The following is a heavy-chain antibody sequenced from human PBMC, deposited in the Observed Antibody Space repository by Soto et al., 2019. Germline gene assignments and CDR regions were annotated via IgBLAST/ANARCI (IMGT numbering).Heavy chain of an antibody. CDR2: INHSGST. Sequence: QVQLQQWGAGLLKPSETLSLTCAVYGGSFSGYYWSWIRQPPGKGLEWIGEINHSGSTNYNPSLKSRVTISVDTSKNQFSLKLSSVTAVDTAVYYCARALAYCGGDCYTNWFDPWGQGTLVTVSS. V-gene: IGHV4-34*01. J-gene: IGHJ5*02. D-gene: IGHD2-21*02. CDR1: GGSFSGYY. CDR3: ARALAYCGGDCYTNWFDP.